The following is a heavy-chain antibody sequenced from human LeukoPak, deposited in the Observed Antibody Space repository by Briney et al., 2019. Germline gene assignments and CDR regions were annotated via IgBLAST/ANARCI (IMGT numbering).Heavy chain of an antibody. D-gene: IGHD1-1*01. CDR3: ARWNDPTQNYYRYGMDV. V-gene: IGHV1-2*02. CDR1: GYRFSGYY. J-gene: IGHJ6*02. Sequence: AASVKVSCKASGYRFSGYYMYWVRQAPGQGLEWMGWINPNSGGSKYAQKFQGRVTMTRDTSISTAYMELNSLRSDDTAVYYCARWNDPTQNYYRYGMDVWGQGTTVTVSS. CDR2: INPNSGGS.